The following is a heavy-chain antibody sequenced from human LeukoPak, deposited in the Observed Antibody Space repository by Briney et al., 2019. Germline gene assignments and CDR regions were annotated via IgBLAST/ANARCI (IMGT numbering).Heavy chain of an antibody. J-gene: IGHJ4*02. CDR2: IRGRDGST. V-gene: IGHV3-23*01. Sequence: PGGSLTLSCAASGFPFSTYDMTWGRQAPGKGLEWVSGIRGRDGSTYYAESTKGRFTISRDNSKNTLFLQMNSLRADDTAVYYCVKGAHFDYWGQGFLVTVSS. CDR3: VKGAHFDY. CDR1: GFPFSTYD.